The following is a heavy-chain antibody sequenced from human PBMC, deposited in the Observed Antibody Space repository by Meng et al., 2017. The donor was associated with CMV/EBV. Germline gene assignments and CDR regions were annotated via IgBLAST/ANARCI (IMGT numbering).Heavy chain of an antibody. CDR2: IYSGGSST. Sequence: GESLKISCAASGFTFSSYAMSWVRQAPGKGLEWVSVIYSGGSSTYYADSVKGRFTISRDNSKNTLYLQMNSLRAEDTAVYYCARGVKSGYSGYDLAVYYFDYWGQGTLVTVSS. D-gene: IGHD5-12*01. CDR3: ARGVKSGYSGYDLAVYYFDY. V-gene: IGHV3-23*03. CDR1: GFTFSSYA. J-gene: IGHJ4*02.